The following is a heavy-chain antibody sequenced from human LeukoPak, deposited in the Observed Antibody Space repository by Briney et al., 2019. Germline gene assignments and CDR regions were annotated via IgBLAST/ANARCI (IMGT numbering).Heavy chain of an antibody. CDR1: GFTFDDYG. J-gene: IGHJ4*02. V-gene: IGHV3-20*04. Sequence: GGSLRLSCAVSGFTFDDYGMSWVRQAPGKGLEWVSGLNWNGGSTGYADSVKGRFTISRDNAKNSLYLQMNSLRAEDTALYYCARLRGYDFWSGFEYWGQGTLVTVSS. D-gene: IGHD3-3*01. CDR3: ARLRGYDFWSGFEY. CDR2: LNWNGGST.